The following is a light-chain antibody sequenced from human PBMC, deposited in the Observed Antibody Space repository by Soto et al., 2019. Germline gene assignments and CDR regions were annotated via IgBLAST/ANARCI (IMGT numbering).Light chain of an antibody. CDR1: QGISSW. J-gene: IGKJ1*01. V-gene: IGKV1-12*01. CDR3: QQANSFPRT. CDR2: AAS. Sequence: IQMTQSPSSLSASTGDRATVTCRASQGISSWLAWYQQKPGKAPRLLIHAASTLQSGVPSRFSGSGSGTDFTLTISSLQPEDFATYYCQQANSFPRTFGQGTKVDIK.